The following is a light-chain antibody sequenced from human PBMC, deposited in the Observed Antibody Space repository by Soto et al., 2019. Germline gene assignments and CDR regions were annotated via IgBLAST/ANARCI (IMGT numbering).Light chain of an antibody. Sequence: EVVLTQSPATLSLSPGERATLSCRASQSISDSLAWYQQKPGQAPRLLISDASNRATGIPARFSGSGSGTDVTLTISSLEPEDFAVYYCQQRRKWPKTFGQGTKVDIK. CDR3: QQRRKWPKT. CDR1: QSISDS. J-gene: IGKJ1*01. V-gene: IGKV3-11*01. CDR2: DAS.